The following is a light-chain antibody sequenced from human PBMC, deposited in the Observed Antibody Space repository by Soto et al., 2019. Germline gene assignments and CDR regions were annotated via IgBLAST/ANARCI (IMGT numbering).Light chain of an antibody. Sequence: QSALTQPASVSGSPGQSITVSCTGTSSDIGASNYVSWYQQHPGKAPKLIISEVSNRPSGVSNRFSGSKSGSTASLTISGLQAEDEADYYCTSYTSSTTWVFGGWTKLTVL. CDR3: TSYTSSTTWV. CDR1: SSDIGASNY. V-gene: IGLV2-14*01. CDR2: EVS. J-gene: IGLJ3*02.